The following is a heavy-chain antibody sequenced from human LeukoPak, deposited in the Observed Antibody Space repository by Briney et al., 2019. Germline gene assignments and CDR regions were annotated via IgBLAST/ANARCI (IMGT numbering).Heavy chain of an antibody. J-gene: IGHJ4*02. D-gene: IGHD1-26*01. CDR3: ARAPEGGSYFHFDY. V-gene: IGHV3-9*01. CDR2: ISWNSNSI. Sequence: HPGRSLRLSCAASGFTFDDYGMHWVRQAPGKGLEWVSGISWNSNSIGYADSVKGRFTISRDNAKNSLYLQMNSLRAEDTAVYYCARAPEGGSYFHFDYWGQGTLVTVSS. CDR1: GFTFDDYG.